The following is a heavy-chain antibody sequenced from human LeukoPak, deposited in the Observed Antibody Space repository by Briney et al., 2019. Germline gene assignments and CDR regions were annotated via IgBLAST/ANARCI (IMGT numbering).Heavy chain of an antibody. Sequence: GASVKVSCKASGYTFTGYYMHWVRQDPGQGLEWMGRINPNSGGTNYAQKFQGRVTMTRDTSISTAYMELSRLRSDDTAVYYCARDWEYYYDSSGYYGFDYWGQGTLVTVSS. V-gene: IGHV1-2*06. CDR3: ARDWEYYYDSSGYYGFDY. CDR1: GYTFTGYY. D-gene: IGHD3-22*01. J-gene: IGHJ4*02. CDR2: INPNSGGT.